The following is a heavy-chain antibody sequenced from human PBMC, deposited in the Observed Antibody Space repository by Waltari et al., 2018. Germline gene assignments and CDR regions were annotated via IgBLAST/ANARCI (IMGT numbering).Heavy chain of an antibody. CDR2: INHSGST. Sequence: QVQLQQWGAGLLKPSETLSLTCAVYGGSFSGYYWSWIRQPPGKGLEWIGEINHSGSTNYSPSFKSRVTISVDTSKNQFSLKLSSVTAADTAVYYCARGLRWFGESLEGRYNWFDPWGQGTLVTVSS. V-gene: IGHV4-34*01. CDR1: GGSFSGYY. D-gene: IGHD3-10*01. CDR3: ARGLRWFGESLEGRYNWFDP. J-gene: IGHJ5*02.